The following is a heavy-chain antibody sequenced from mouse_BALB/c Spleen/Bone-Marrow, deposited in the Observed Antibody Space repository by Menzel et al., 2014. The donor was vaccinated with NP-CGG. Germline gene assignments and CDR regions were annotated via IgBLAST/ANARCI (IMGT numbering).Heavy chain of an antibody. D-gene: IGHD1-2*01. CDR2: IWGDGST. CDR3: AKWDCYGYNYAMDY. Sequence: VQVVESGPGLVAPSQSLSITCTVSGFSLTNYGVSWVRQPPGKGLEWLGVIWGDGSTNYHSALISRLSISKDTSKSQVFLKLNILQTDDTATYYCAKWDCYGYNYAMDYWGQGTSVTVSS. V-gene: IGHV2-3*01. CDR1: GFSLTNYG. J-gene: IGHJ4*01.